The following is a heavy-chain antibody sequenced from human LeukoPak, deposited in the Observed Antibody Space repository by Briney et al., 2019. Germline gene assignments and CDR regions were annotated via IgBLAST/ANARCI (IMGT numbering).Heavy chain of an antibody. D-gene: IGHD3-9*01. CDR3: ARQTADILTGYYYFDY. V-gene: IGHV3-20*04. CDR1: GFTFDDYG. Sequence: GGSLRLSCAASGFTFDDYGMSWVRQAPGKGLEWVSGINWNGGSTGYADSVKGRFTISRDNAENSLYLQMNSLRAEDTALYYCARQTADILTGYYYFDYWGQGTLVTVSS. CDR2: INWNGGST. J-gene: IGHJ4*02.